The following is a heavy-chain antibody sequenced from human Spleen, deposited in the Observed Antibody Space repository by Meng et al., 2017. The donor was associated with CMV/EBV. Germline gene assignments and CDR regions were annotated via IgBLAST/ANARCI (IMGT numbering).Heavy chain of an antibody. D-gene: IGHD3-10*01. CDR1: GYSCTSYA. Sequence: SCKASGYSCTSYAMNWVRQATGQGVEWMGWMNPNSGNTGYAQNLQGRVTMTRDTSISTAYMELGSLRSEDTAVYYCARKGDGGWFDHWGQGTLVTVSS. CDR2: MNPNSGNT. V-gene: IGHV1-8*01. CDR3: ARKGDGGWFDH. J-gene: IGHJ5*02.